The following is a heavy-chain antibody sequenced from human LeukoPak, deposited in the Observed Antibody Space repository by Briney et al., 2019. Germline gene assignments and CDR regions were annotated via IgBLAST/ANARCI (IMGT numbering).Heavy chain of an antibody. CDR3: AKDLRTLPGRLDWYFDL. CDR1: GFTFSSYA. CDR2: ISGSGGGT. D-gene: IGHD5/OR15-5a*01. V-gene: IGHV3-23*01. Sequence: GGSLRLSCAASGFTFSSYAMSWVRQAPGKGLEWVSGISGSGGGTFHADSVKGRFTISRDNSKNTLYLRMNSLRAEDTAVYYCAKDLRTLPGRLDWYFDLWGRGTLVTVSS. J-gene: IGHJ2*01.